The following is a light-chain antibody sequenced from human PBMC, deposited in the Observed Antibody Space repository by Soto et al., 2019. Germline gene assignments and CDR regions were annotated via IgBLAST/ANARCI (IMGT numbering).Light chain of an antibody. CDR3: CSYAGSYTFGPGIL. CDR2: EVS. V-gene: IGLV2-14*01. CDR1: SSDVGGYNY. Sequence: QSVLTQPASVSGSPGQSITISCTGTSSDVGGYNYVSWYQQHPNKAPKLMIYEVSNRPSGVSDRFSASKSGNTASLTISGLQAEDEADYYCCSYAGSYTFGPGILFGGGTKLTVL. J-gene: IGLJ2*01.